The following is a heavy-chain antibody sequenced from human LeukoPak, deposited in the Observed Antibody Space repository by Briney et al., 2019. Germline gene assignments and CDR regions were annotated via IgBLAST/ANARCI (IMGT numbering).Heavy chain of an antibody. Sequence: GGSLRLSCAASGFIFSDYYMSWFRQAPGKGLEWVSYISSSGTYTNYADSVKDRFTISRDNAKNSLYLQMNSLRGEDTAVYYCASDASGGLRSLDYWGQGTLVTVSS. D-gene: IGHD3-10*01. CDR1: GFIFSDYY. V-gene: IGHV3-11*05. CDR2: ISSSGTYT. CDR3: ASDASGGLRSLDY. J-gene: IGHJ4*02.